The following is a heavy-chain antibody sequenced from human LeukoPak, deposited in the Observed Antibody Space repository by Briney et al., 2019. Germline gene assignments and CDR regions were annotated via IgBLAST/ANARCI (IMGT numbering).Heavy chain of an antibody. J-gene: IGHJ6*03. Sequence: ASVKVSCKASGGTFGSYAISWVRQAPGQGLEWMGGIIPIFGTANYAQKLQGRVTITADESTSTAYMELSSLRSEDTAVYYCAREGDSSSWARDYYYMDVWGKGTTVTVSS. D-gene: IGHD6-13*01. CDR3: AREGDSSSWARDYYYMDV. V-gene: IGHV1-69*13. CDR2: IIPIFGTA. CDR1: GGTFGSYA.